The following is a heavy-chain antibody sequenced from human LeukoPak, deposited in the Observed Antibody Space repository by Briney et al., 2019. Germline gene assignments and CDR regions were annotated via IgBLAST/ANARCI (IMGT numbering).Heavy chain of an antibody. CDR1: GFTFSSYW. Sequence: PGGSLRLSCAAYGFTFSSYWMSCVRQAPGKGLEWVANIKQDGSEKNYVDSVKGRFTISRDNAKNSLYLHMNSLRAEDTAVYYCARGLLAAPGIDYWGQGALVTVSS. D-gene: IGHD6-13*01. J-gene: IGHJ4*02. CDR3: ARGLLAAPGIDY. V-gene: IGHV3-7*04. CDR2: IKQDGSEK.